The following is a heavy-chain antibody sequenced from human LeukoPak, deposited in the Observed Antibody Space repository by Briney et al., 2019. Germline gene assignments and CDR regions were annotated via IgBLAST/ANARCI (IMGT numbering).Heavy chain of an antibody. CDR3: AELGITMIGGV. Sequence: GGSLRLSCAASGFTFSSYAMSWVRHAPGKGLEWVSGITASGGTTHYADSVKGRFTISRDNAKNSLYLQMNSLRAEDTAVYYCAELGITMIGGVWGKGTTVTISS. J-gene: IGHJ6*04. CDR1: GFTFSSYA. V-gene: IGHV3-23*01. CDR2: ITASGGTT. D-gene: IGHD3-10*02.